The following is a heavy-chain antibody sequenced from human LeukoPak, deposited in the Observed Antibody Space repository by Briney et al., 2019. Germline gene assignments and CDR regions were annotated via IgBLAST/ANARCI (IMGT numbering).Heavy chain of an antibody. Sequence: GESLKISCKSSGNSFSDYWIGWVRQMPGKGLEWMGIIYPGDSDTRYNPSFQGQVTISADKSISTAYLQWSSLKASDTAMYYCARHELYHGAPRLDYWGQGTLLTVSS. D-gene: IGHD4/OR15-4a*01. CDR1: GNSFSDYW. V-gene: IGHV5-51*01. CDR2: IYPGDSDT. J-gene: IGHJ4*02. CDR3: ARHELYHGAPRLDY.